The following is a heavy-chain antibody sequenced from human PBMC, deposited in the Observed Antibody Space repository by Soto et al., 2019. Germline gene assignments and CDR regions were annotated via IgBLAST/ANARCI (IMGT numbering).Heavy chain of an antibody. CDR3: ARDRGVVVPAAMPEGVDY. Sequence: QVQLVESGGGVVQHGRSLRLSCAASGFTFSSYGMHWVRQAPGKGLEWVAVIWYDGSNKYYADSVKGRFTISRDNSKNTLYLQMNSLRAEDTAVYYCARDRGVVVPAAMPEGVDYWGQGTLVTVSS. CDR2: IWYDGSNK. V-gene: IGHV3-33*01. J-gene: IGHJ4*02. CDR1: GFTFSSYG. D-gene: IGHD2-2*01.